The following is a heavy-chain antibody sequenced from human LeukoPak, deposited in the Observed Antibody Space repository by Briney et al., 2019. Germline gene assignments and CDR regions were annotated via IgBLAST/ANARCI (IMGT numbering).Heavy chain of an antibody. CDR1: GYTFTSYA. J-gene: IGHJ4*02. V-gene: IGHV7-4-1*02. CDR2: INTNTGNP. Sequence: GPVKVPCKASGYTFTSYAMNWVRQAPGQGLEWMGWINTNTGNPTYAQGFTGRFVFSLDTSVSTAYLQISSLKAEDTAVYYCARDHNGLTDYWGQGTLVTVSS. CDR3: ARDHNGLTDY. D-gene: IGHD4/OR15-4a*01.